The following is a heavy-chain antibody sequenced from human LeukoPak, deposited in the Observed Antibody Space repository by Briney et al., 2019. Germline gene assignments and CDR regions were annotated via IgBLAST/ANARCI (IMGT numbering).Heavy chain of an antibody. J-gene: IGHJ4*02. Sequence: GGSLRLPCAASGFTFSDYYMSWIRQAPGKGLEWVSYISSSGSTIYYADSVKGRFTISRDNAKNSLYLQMNSLRAEDTAVYYCAREDYYDSSGYYDYWGQGTLVTVSS. CDR2: ISSSGSTI. CDR1: GFTFSDYY. V-gene: IGHV3-11*01. D-gene: IGHD3-22*01. CDR3: AREDYYDSSGYYDY.